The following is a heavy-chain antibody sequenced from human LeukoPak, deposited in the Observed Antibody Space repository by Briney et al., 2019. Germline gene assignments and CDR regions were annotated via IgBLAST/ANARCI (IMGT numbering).Heavy chain of an antibody. V-gene: IGHV1-18*01. CDR1: GYTFTSYG. CDR2: ISAYNGNT. D-gene: IGHD2-15*01. CDR3: ARDIGRIVVVVEGDDAFDI. Sequence: ASVKVPCKASGYTFTSYGISWVRQAPGQGLEWMGWISAYNGNTNYAHKLHGRVTMSTDTSTSTAYRELRRFRYDEPTVYYCARDIGRIVVVVEGDDAFDIWGQGTMVTVSS. J-gene: IGHJ3*02.